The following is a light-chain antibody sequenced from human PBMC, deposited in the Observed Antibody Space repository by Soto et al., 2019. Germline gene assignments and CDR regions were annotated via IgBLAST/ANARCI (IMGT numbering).Light chain of an antibody. CDR1: QSVNIN. J-gene: IGKJ4*01. V-gene: IGKV3D-15*01. Sequence: EIAMTQSPVTLSSSPGERVTLSCRASQSVNINLVWCQQRPGQAPRVLLYGASNRASSIPDRISGSGSGTVFTLTSSSLAPDDFALYYCQQYKDWPPLTFGGGTRVEIK. CDR3: QQYKDWPPLT. CDR2: GAS.